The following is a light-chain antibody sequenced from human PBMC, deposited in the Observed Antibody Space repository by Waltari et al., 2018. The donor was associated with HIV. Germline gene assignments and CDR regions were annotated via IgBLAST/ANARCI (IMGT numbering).Light chain of an antibody. CDR2: DVS. V-gene: IGLV2-11*01. J-gene: IGLJ3*02. CDR1: SSDVGGYNF. CDR3: CSYTGSYTWV. Sequence: QSALTQPRSVSGSPGQSVTISCTGTSSDVGGYNFVSWYQQHPGKALKLVIYDVSKWPSGVPDRFSGSKSGNTASLTISGLQAEDEADYYCCSYTGSYTWVFGGGTELTVL.